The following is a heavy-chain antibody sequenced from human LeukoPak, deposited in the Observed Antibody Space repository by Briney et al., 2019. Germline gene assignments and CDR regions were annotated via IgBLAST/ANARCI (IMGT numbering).Heavy chain of an antibody. D-gene: IGHD3-22*01. CDR2: IFYSGYT. V-gene: IGHV4-59*01. CDR3: ARYDSSGFYQYYFDY. CDR1: GGSISTYW. Sequence: SETLSLTCSVSGGSISTYWWSWIRQSPGEGLEWIGNIFYSGYTNYNPSLKSRVTISVDTSKKQFSLKLTSVTAADTAVYYCARYDSSGFYQYYFDYWGLGTLVTVSS. J-gene: IGHJ4*02.